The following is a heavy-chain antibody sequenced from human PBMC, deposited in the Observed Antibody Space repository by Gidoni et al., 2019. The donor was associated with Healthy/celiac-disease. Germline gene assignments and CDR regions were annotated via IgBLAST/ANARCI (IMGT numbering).Heavy chain of an antibody. Sequence: EVQLLESGGGLVQPGGSLRLSCAASGFTFSSYAMSWVRQAPGKGLGWVSAISGSGGSTYYADSVKGRFTISRDNSKNTLYLQMNSLRAEDTAVYYCAKSPELIPGAFDIWGQGTMVTVSS. CDR2: ISGSGGST. CDR1: GFTFSSYA. J-gene: IGHJ3*02. V-gene: IGHV3-23*01. D-gene: IGHD2-2*01. CDR3: AKSPELIPGAFDI.